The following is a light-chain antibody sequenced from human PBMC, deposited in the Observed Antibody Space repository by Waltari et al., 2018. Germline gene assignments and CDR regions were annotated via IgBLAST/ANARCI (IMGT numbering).Light chain of an antibody. V-gene: IGKV1-5*03. CDR3: QQYSTFWWT. CDR1: QNINKW. J-gene: IGKJ1*01. CDR2: KAS. Sequence: DIQMTQSPSTLSASVGDRVTITCRASQNINKWLAWYQQKPGKAPMLLIYKASSLQSGVPSRFSGSGSGTEFTLTISSLQPDDLATYYCQQYSTFWWTFGQGTKVEIK.